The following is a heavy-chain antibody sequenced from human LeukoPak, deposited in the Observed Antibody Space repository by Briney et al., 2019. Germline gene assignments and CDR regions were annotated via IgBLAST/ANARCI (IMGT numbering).Heavy chain of an antibody. D-gene: IGHD6-13*01. Sequence: VASVKVSCKASGYTFTGYYMHWVRQAPGQGLEWMGWINPNSGGTNYAQKFQGRVTMTRDTSISTAYMELSRLRSDDTAVYYCARVRRGGYSSSWYYFDYWGQGTLVTVSS. V-gene: IGHV1-2*02. CDR1: GYTFTGYY. J-gene: IGHJ4*02. CDR3: ARVRRGGYSSSWYYFDY. CDR2: INPNSGGT.